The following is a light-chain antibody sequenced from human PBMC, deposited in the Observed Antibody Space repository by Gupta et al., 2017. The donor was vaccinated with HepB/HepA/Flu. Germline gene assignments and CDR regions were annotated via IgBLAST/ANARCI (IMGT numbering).Light chain of an antibody. V-gene: IGLV2-18*02. J-gene: IGLJ2*01. CDR2: EVR. CDR1: SSDVGSYNR. CDR3: SSYTSSSTPVV. Sequence: QSALTQPPSVSGSPGQSVTISCTGTSSDVGSYNRVSWYQQPPGTAPKLMIYEVRNRPSGVPERFSGSKSGNTASLTISGLQAEDEADYYCSSYTSSSTPVVFGGGTKLTVL.